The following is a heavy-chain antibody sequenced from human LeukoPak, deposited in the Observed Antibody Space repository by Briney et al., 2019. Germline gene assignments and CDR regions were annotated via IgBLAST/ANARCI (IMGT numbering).Heavy chain of an antibody. J-gene: IGHJ6*03. CDR2: INHSGIF. CDR3: ARDIESSSGGYYYYYYMDV. CDR1: GGSFNGYF. V-gene: IGHV4-34*10. Sequence: TSEALSLTCAVYGGSFNGYFYSWIRQPPGKGLEWIGEINHSGIFDYNPSLKSRVTMSVDTSKNQFSLKLSSVTAADTAVYYCARDIESSSGGYYYYYYMDVWGKGTTVTVSS. D-gene: IGHD6-6*01.